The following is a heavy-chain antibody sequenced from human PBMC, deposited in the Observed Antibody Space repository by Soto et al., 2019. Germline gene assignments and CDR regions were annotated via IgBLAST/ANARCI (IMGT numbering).Heavy chain of an antibody. J-gene: IGHJ4*02. CDR1: GGSISGSPYH. Sequence: LSLTCTVSGGSISGSPYHWGWIRQPPGKGLERIGSIDDSGKVYYNPSLTGRATLLVDTSKNRFSLNLNSVTAADTAVYYCAIPPPIEVAGPDYWGQGTLVTVS. CDR2: IDDSGKV. V-gene: IGHV4-39*02. D-gene: IGHD6-19*01. CDR3: AIPPPIEVAGPDY.